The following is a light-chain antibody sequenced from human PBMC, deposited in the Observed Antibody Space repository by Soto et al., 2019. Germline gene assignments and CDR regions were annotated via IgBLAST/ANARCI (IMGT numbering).Light chain of an antibody. J-gene: IGLJ3*02. V-gene: IGLV4-60*02. CDR3: ETWDSNTRV. CDR2: LEGSGSY. CDR1: SGHSSYI. Sequence: QLVLTQSSSASASLGSSVKLTCTLSSGHSSYIIAWHQQQPGKAPRYLMKLEGSGSYNKGSGVPDRFSGSSSGAGRYLTISSLQFEDEADYYCETWDSNTRVFGGGTKLTVL.